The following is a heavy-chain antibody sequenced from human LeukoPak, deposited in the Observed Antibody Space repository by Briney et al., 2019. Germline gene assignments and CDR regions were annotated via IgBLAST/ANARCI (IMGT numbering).Heavy chain of an antibody. CDR2: IFGSASKI. CDR3: VKDRVPDSGWSFDV. CDR1: GFTFATYS. D-gene: IGHD6-19*01. Sequence: GGSLRLSCTTSGFTFATYSMSWVHQAPGQGLEWVASIFGSASKIYHADSVKGRFTVSRDNSKNTLYLQMNGLRVEDTALYYCVKDRVPDSGWSFDVWGRGTMVTVSA. V-gene: IGHV3-23*01. J-gene: IGHJ3*01.